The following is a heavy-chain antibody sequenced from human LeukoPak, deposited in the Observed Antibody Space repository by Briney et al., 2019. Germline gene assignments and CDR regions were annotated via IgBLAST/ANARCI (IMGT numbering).Heavy chain of an antibody. Sequence: PSETLSLTCAVSGGSISSSTNWWSWVRQPPGKGLEWIGEIYHSGGTNYNPSLKSRITISVDKSKNQFSLKLGSVTAADTAVYYCARAIVGVTPVFDCWGQGTLVTVSS. J-gene: IGHJ4*02. CDR3: ARAIVGVTPVFDC. CDR2: IYHSGGT. CDR1: GGSISSSTNW. V-gene: IGHV4-4*02. D-gene: IGHD1-26*01.